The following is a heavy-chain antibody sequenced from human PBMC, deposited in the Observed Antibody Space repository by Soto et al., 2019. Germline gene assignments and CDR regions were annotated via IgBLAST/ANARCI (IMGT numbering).Heavy chain of an antibody. V-gene: IGHV4-31*03. Sequence: SETLSLTGPVSGGALSSAGNCWSWIRQHPGKGLEWIGCIYYSGSTYYNPSLKSRVTISVDTSKAQFSLKLSSVTAADTAVYYCARSREYSSSSIDYWGQGTLVTVS. J-gene: IGHJ4*02. CDR2: IYYSGST. CDR3: ARSREYSSSSIDY. D-gene: IGHD6-6*01. CDR1: GGALSSAGNC.